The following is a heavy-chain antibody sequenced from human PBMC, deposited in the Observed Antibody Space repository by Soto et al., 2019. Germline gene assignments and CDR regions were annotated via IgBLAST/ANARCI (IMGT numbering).Heavy chain of an antibody. CDR2: INPNSGGT. J-gene: IGHJ4*02. CDR1: GYTFTGYY. CDR3: AKAYSCGGDCYTSPYFDC. V-gene: IGHV1-2*02. D-gene: IGHD2-21*02. Sequence: ASVKVSCKASGYTFTGYYMHWVRQAPGQGLEWMGWINPNSGGTNYAQKFQGRVTMTRDTSISTAYMELSRLRSDDTAVYYCAKAYSCGGDCYTSPYFDCWGQGTLVTV.